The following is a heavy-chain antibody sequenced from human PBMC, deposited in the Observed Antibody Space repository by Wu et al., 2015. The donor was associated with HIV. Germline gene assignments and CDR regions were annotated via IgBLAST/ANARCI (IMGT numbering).Heavy chain of an antibody. J-gene: IGHJ4*02. D-gene: IGHD1-26*01. Sequence: QVQLVQSGAEVKKSGSSVKVSCQASGGTFTSYAFSWVRQAPGQGFEWMGGISPISETPDYAQKFRGRVTIATDKSTSTVYMEFSSLRSEDTAMYYCAGRRPEWRHFDRWGQGTLVTVSS. CDR2: ISPISETP. V-gene: IGHV1-69*06. CDR3: AGRRPEWRHFDR. CDR1: GGTFTSYA.